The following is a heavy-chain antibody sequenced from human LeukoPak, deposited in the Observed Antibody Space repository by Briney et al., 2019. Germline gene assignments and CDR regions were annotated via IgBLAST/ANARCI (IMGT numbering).Heavy chain of an antibody. J-gene: IGHJ4*02. Sequence: SLRLSCAGSGFIFNNYAMHWVRQPPGKGLEWVSGISWNSGSIDYADSVNGRFTISRDNAKNSLYLQMNSLRVEDTAFYYCAKDNRRHYTSGPNPDSLHWGQGALVTVSS. CDR2: ISWNSGSI. D-gene: IGHD6-19*01. V-gene: IGHV3-9*01. CDR3: AKDNRRHYTSGPNPDSLH. CDR1: GFIFNNYA.